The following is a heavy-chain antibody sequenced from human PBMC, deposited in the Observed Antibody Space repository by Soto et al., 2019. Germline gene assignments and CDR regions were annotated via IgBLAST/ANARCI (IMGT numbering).Heavy chain of an antibody. J-gene: IGHJ4*02. D-gene: IGHD3-9*01. CDR1: GFTFSSYT. V-gene: IGHV3-33*01. CDR3: ARSMSTGTNPYFDY. Sequence: QVQLVESGGGVVQPGRSLRLSCAASGFTFSSYTIHWVRQAPGKWLEWVAVIWYDGTNKYYAESVKGRFTISRDNSKNTLYIQMNSLRAEDTAVYYCARSMSTGTNPYFDYWGQGTLVTVSS. CDR2: IWYDGTNK.